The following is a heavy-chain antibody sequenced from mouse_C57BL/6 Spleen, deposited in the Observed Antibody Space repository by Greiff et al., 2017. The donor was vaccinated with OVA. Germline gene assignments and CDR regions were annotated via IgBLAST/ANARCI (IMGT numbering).Heavy chain of an antibody. CDR2: ISSGGSYT. Sequence: EVMLVESGGDLVKPGGSLTLSCAASGFTFSSYGMSWVRQTPDKRLEWVATISSGGSYTYYPDSVKGRFTISRDNAKNTLYLQMSSLKSEDTAMYYCARPYGNSYFDYWGQGTTLTVSS. CDR3: ARPYGNSYFDY. D-gene: IGHD2-1*01. V-gene: IGHV5-6*01. J-gene: IGHJ2*01. CDR1: GFTFSSYG.